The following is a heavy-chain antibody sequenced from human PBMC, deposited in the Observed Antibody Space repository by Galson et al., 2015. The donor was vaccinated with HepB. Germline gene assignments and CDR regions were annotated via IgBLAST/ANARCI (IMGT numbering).Heavy chain of an antibody. Sequence: SLRLSCAASGFTFDDYAMHWVRQAPGKGLEWVSGISWNSGSIGYADSVKGRFTISRDNAKNSLYLQMNSLRAEDTALYYCAKDTVPGAGGGWSAPCGQATLVTASS. CDR1: GFTFDDYA. CDR2: ISWNSGSI. CDR3: AKDTVPGAGGGWSAP. V-gene: IGHV3-9*01. J-gene: IGHJ5*02. D-gene: IGHD3-10*01.